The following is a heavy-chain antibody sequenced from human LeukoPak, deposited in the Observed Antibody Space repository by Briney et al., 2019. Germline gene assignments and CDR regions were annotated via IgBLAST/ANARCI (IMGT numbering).Heavy chain of an antibody. CDR3: ARVRNGGARTGSGYYFDY. V-gene: IGHV3-20*01. J-gene: IGHJ4*02. CDR1: GFTFDDYG. CDR2: INWNGGST. Sequence: GGSLRLSCAASGFTFDDYGMSWVRQAPGKGLEWVAGINWNGGSTGYADSVKGRFTISRYNAKNSLYLQMNSLRAEDTALYHCARVRNGGARTGSGYYFDYWGQGTLVTVSS. D-gene: IGHD3-10*01.